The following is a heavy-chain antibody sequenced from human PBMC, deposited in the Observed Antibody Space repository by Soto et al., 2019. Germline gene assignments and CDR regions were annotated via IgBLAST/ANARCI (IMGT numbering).Heavy chain of an antibody. J-gene: IGHJ4*02. V-gene: IGHV4-30-2*01. D-gene: IGHD3-10*01. CDR1: GGSISSGGYS. CDR2: IYHSGST. CDR3: ARAPRGNYGYPSYFDY. Sequence: SETLSLTCAVSGGSISSGGYSWSWIRQPPGKGLEWIGYIYHSGSTYYNPSLKSRVTISADTSKNQFSLKLSSVTAADTAVYYCARAPRGNYGYPSYFDYWGQGTLVTVSS.